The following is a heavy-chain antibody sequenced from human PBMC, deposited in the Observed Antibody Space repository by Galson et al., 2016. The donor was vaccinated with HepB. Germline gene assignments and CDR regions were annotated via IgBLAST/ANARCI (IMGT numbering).Heavy chain of an antibody. CDR1: GGSISSYY. Sequence: SETLSLTCTVSGGSISSYYWSWIRQPPGKGLEWIGYIYDTGSTIYNPSLKSRVTISVDPSKNQFSLNLRSVTAADAAVYYCARDKGEAAAGRGNFDYWGQGTLVTVSS. V-gene: IGHV4-59*01. D-gene: IGHD6-25*01. CDR2: IYDTGST. CDR3: ARDKGEAAAGRGNFDY. J-gene: IGHJ4*02.